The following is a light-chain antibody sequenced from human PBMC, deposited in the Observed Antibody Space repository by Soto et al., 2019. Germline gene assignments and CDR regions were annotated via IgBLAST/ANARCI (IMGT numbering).Light chain of an antibody. CDR2: RAS. Sequence: EIVLTQSPDTLSLSPGERATLSCRASQSVSSTCLAWYQQKPGQAPRLLIYRASSRATGIPDRFSGSGSGTDFTLTISRLETEDFEVYYCQHYESSPLTFGGGTKVEIK. V-gene: IGKV3-20*01. CDR1: QSVSSTC. J-gene: IGKJ4*01. CDR3: QHYESSPLT.